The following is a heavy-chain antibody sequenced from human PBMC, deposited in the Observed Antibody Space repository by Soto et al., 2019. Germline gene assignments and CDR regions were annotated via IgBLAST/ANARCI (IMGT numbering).Heavy chain of an antibody. D-gene: IGHD3-9*01. V-gene: IGHV4-59*01. CDR2: IYYSGST. Sequence: SETLSLTCTVSGGSIISYYWSWIRQPPGKGLEWIGYIYYSGSTNYNPSLKSRVTISVDTSKNQFSLKLSSVTAADTAVYYCARDLGLTGYYYWGQGTLVTVSS. CDR3: ARDLGLTGYYY. CDR1: GGSIISYY. J-gene: IGHJ4*02.